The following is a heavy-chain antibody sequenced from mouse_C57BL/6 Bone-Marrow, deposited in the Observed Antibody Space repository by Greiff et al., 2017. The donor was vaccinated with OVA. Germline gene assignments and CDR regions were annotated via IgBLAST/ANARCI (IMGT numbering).Heavy chain of an antibody. Sequence: QVQLKASGPELVKPGASVKISCKASGYAFSSSWMNWVKQRPGKGLEWIGRIYPGDGDTNYNGKFKGKATLTADKSSSTAYMQRSSLTSEDSAVYFCARHEDGYYASYFDYWGQGTTLTVSS. D-gene: IGHD2-3*01. CDR2: IYPGDGDT. J-gene: IGHJ2*01. CDR1: GYAFSSSW. CDR3: ARHEDGYYASYFDY. V-gene: IGHV1-82*01.